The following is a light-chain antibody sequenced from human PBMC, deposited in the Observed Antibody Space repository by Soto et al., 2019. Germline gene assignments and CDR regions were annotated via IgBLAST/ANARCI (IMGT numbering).Light chain of an antibody. CDR3: QQTYSTPGT. CDR2: ATS. CDR1: QSVSRY. J-gene: IGKJ1*01. V-gene: IGKV1-39*01. Sequence: DIQMTQSPSSLSASVGDRVTITCRASQSVSRYLNWYQQKPGKAPKLLLYATSSLHNGVPSRFSGSGSGTDFTLTNSSLQPDDLASYYCQQTYSTPGTFGRGTKVEVK.